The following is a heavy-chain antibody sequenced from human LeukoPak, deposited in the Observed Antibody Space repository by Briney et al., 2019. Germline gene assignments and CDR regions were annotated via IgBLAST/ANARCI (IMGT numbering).Heavy chain of an antibody. Sequence: PGGSLRLSCAASGFTFSSYWMSWVRQAPGKGLEWVANIKQDGSEKYYVDSVKGRFTISRDNAKNSLYLQMNSLRAEDTAVYYCARGLYSYGPELYYYYMDVWGKGTTVTVSS. V-gene: IGHV3-7*01. D-gene: IGHD5-18*01. J-gene: IGHJ6*03. CDR3: ARGLYSYGPELYYYYMDV. CDR1: GFTFSSYW. CDR2: IKQDGSEK.